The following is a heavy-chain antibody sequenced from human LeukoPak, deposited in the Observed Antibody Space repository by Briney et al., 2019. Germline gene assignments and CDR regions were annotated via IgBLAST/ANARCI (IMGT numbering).Heavy chain of an antibody. CDR1: GYTFTGYY. Sequence: GASVKVSCKASGYTFTGYYMHWVRQAPGQGLEWMGWINPNSGGTNYAQKFQGRVTMTRDTSISTAYMELSSLRSEDTAVYYCARESPQRSGYSYPHWGQGTLVTVSS. CDR2: INPNSGGT. D-gene: IGHD5-18*01. J-gene: IGHJ4*02. V-gene: IGHV1-2*02. CDR3: ARESPQRSGYSYPH.